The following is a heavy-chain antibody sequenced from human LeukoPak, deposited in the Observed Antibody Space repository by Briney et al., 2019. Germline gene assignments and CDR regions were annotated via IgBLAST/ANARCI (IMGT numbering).Heavy chain of an antibody. CDR2: IDPNSGDT. CDR3: ARSGSTGYSLDY. Sequence: ASVKVSCKASGYSFTGYFIHWVRQAPGQGLEWMGCIDPNSGDTKYAQKFQGRVSMPRDTSTRAAYMELSRLRSDDTAVYFCARSGSTGYSLDYWGQGTLVTVSS. CDR1: GYSFTGYF. V-gene: IGHV1-2*02. D-gene: IGHD3-22*01. J-gene: IGHJ4*02.